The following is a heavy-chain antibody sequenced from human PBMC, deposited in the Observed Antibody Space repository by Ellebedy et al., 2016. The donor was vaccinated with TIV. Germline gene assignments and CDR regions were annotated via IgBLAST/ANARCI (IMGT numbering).Heavy chain of an antibody. J-gene: IGHJ5*02. CDR3: ARDPALPRGRFDT. CDR1: GFTVTTNY. Sequence: GESLKISCAASGFTVTTNYMNWVRQAPGKGLEWVSVIFSAADGGETHYADSVKGRFTISRDSSKNTLYLQMNSLRAEDTAVYYCARDPALPRGRFDTWGQGTLVTVSS. CDR2: IFSAADGGET. V-gene: IGHV3-53*01.